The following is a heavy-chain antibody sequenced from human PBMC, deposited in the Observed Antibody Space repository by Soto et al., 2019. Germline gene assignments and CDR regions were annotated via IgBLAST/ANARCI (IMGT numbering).Heavy chain of an antibody. J-gene: IGHJ2*01. V-gene: IGHV3-64*01. Sequence: EVQLVESGGGLVQPGGSLRLSCAASGFTFSSYTMHWVRQAPGKGLECVSSISGNGGSTDYANSVKGRFKITRDNSKNTLFLQMGSLRVEDMAVYYCVRRATYYYFDLWGRGTLVTVSS. CDR2: ISGNGGST. CDR1: GFTFSSYT. CDR3: VRRATYYYFDL.